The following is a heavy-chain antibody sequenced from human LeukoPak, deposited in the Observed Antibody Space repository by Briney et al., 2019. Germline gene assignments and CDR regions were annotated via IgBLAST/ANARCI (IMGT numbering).Heavy chain of an antibody. CDR3: AKDEEQQLSADAFDI. J-gene: IGHJ3*02. CDR1: GFTFSSYA. V-gene: IGHV3-23*01. D-gene: IGHD6-13*01. CDR2: ISGSGGST. Sequence: PGGSLRLSCAASGFTFSSYAMSWVRQAPGKGLEWVSDISGSGGSTYYADSVKGRFTISRDNSKNTLYLQMNSLRAEDTAVYYCAKDEEQQLSADAFDIWGQGTMVTVSS.